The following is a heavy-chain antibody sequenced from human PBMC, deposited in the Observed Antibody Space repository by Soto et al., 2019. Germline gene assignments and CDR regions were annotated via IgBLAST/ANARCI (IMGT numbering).Heavy chain of an antibody. CDR3: AGGSDYSNFKRLDY. Sequence: PGGSLRLSCAASGFTFSSYGMHWVRQAPGKGLEWVAVIWYDGSNKYYADSVKGRFTISRDNSKNTLYLQMNSLRAEDTAVYYCAGGSDYSNFKRLDYWGQGTLVTVSS. CDR1: GFTFSSYG. CDR2: IWYDGSNK. V-gene: IGHV3-33*01. D-gene: IGHD4-4*01. J-gene: IGHJ4*02.